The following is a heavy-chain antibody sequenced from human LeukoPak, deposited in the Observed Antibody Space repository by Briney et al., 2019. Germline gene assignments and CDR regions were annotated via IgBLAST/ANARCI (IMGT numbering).Heavy chain of an antibody. Sequence: GGSLRLSCAASGFTFSSYAMHWVRQAPGKGLEWVSSISSSSSYIYYADSVKGRFTISRDNAKNSLYLQMNSLRAEDTAVYYCARDGRIMITFGGVIVTSSNFDYWGQGTLVTVSS. D-gene: IGHD3-16*02. CDR2: ISSSSSYI. J-gene: IGHJ4*02. V-gene: IGHV3-21*01. CDR3: ARDGRIMITFGGVIVTSSNFDY. CDR1: GFTFSSYA.